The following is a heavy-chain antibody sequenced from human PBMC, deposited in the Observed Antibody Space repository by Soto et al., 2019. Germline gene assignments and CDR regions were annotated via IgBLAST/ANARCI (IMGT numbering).Heavy chain of an antibody. Sequence: ASVKVSCKASGYTFTSYGISWVRQAPGQGLEWMGWISAYNGNTNYAQKLQGRVTMTTDTSTSTAYMELRSLRSDDTAVYYCARDSFRSGWYTGFWFDPWGQGTLVTVSS. CDR3: ARDSFRSGWYTGFWFDP. CDR1: GYTFTSYG. D-gene: IGHD6-19*01. CDR2: ISAYNGNT. V-gene: IGHV1-18*04. J-gene: IGHJ5*02.